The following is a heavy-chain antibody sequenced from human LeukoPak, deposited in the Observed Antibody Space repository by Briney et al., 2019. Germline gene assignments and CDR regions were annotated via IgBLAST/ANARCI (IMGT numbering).Heavy chain of an antibody. Sequence: PGGSLRLSCEASGFTFSSYAMNWVRQAPGKGLEWVSGIGGSGGSTYYADSVKGRFTISRDNSKNTLYLQMNSLRAEDTAVYYCAKLYGGYVGDAFDIWGQGTMVTVSS. CDR2: IGGSGGST. V-gene: IGHV3-23*01. CDR3: AKLYGGYVGDAFDI. D-gene: IGHD5-12*01. J-gene: IGHJ3*02. CDR1: GFTFSSYA.